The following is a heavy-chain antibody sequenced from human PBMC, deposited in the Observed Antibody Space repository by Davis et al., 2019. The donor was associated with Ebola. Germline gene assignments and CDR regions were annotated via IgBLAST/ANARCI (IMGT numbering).Heavy chain of an antibody. Sequence: SVKVSCRAAGGSCNNFAMSWVRQAPGQGLEWMEGSMPLFRTQHVRQKFQGKLTITADESTTTAYMELYSLRSEDTAVYYCGFPGGGLGYDFGYFHAMGVWGQGTTVTVSS. CDR2: SMPLFRTQ. J-gene: IGHJ6*02. CDR1: GGSCNNFA. V-gene: IGHV1-69*13. CDR3: GFPGGGLGYDFGYFHAMGV. D-gene: IGHD5-12*01.